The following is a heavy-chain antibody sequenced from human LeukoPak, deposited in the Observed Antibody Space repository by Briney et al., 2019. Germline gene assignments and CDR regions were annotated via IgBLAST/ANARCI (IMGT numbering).Heavy chain of an antibody. Sequence: PGGSLRLSCAASGFTFSSYGMHWVRQAPGKGLEWVAVISYDGSNKYYADSVKGRFTISRDNSKNTLYLQMNSLRAEDTAVYYCAKSSVGATSDHWGQGTLVTVSS. CDR3: AKSSVGATSDH. CDR1: GFTFSSYG. J-gene: IGHJ5*02. V-gene: IGHV3-30*18. D-gene: IGHD1-26*01. CDR2: ISYDGSNK.